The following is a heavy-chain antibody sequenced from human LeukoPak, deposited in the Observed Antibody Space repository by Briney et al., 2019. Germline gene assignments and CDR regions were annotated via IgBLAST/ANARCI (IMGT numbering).Heavy chain of an antibody. CDR2: IYHSGST. CDR1: GYSISSGYY. V-gene: IGHV4-38-2*02. Sequence: SETLSLTCSVSGYSISSGYYWGWIRQPPGNGLEWIGSIYHSGSTYYNPSLKIGATISVDTSNNQFSLKLTSVTAADTAVYYCARSGGSGSPFDSWGQGTLLTVSS. CDR3: ARSGGSGSPFDS. D-gene: IGHD3-10*01. J-gene: IGHJ4*02.